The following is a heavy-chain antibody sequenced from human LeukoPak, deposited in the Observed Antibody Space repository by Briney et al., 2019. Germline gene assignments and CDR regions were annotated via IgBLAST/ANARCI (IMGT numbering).Heavy chain of an antibody. CDR2: ISYGGHNK. CDR1: GFTFSSYG. Sequence: GGSLRLSCAASGFTFSSYGMHWVRRAPGKGLEWVALISYGGHNKYYGDSVRGRFTISRDNSKNTLYLEMNGLRGEDTAIYYCARGVPDPYGYYDYFYMDVWGKGTTVTVSS. CDR3: ARGVPDPYGYYDYFYMDV. D-gene: IGHD1-14*01. V-gene: IGHV3-30*03. J-gene: IGHJ6*03.